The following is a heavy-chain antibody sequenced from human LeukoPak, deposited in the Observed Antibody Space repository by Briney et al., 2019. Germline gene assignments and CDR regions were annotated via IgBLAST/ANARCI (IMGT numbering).Heavy chain of an antibody. J-gene: IGHJ5*02. CDR1: GGSISSYY. D-gene: IGHD6-19*01. Sequence: SETLSLTCTVSGGSISSYYWSWIRQPPGKGLEWIGYIYHSGSTDYNPSLKSRVTMSTDTSKNQFSLKLGSVTAADTAVYYCARGGAVPGPRYNWFDPWGQGTLVTVSS. CDR3: ARGGAVPGPRYNWFDP. V-gene: IGHV4-59*01. CDR2: IYHSGST.